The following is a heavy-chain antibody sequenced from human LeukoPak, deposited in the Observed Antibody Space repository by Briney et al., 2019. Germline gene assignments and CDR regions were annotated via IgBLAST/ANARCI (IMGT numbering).Heavy chain of an antibody. J-gene: IGHJ6*02. CDR3: AREGASNGYHYGMDV. CDR1: AFTFSSYW. Sequence: PGGSLRLSCEASAFTFSSYWMSWVRQAPGKGLEWVALISFGGSPKYYADSVKGRFTISRDNSKNTLFLQMSSLKAEDTAVYYCAREGASNGYHYGMDVWGQGTTVSVS. D-gene: IGHD5-12*01. CDR2: ISFGGSPK. V-gene: IGHV3-30*03.